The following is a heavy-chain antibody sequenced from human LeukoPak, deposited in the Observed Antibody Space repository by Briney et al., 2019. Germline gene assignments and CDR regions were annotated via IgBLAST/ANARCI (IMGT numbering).Heavy chain of an antibody. CDR1: GGSISSSSYY. D-gene: IGHD3-3*01. Sequence: SETLSLTCSVSGGSISSSSYYWGWIRQPTRKGLEWIGSIYNSGSTYYHSSLKSRVTISVDTSKNPFSLQLSSVTAADTAVYYCTVFGALGDYFDYWGQGTLVTVSS. CDR2: IYNSGST. J-gene: IGHJ4*02. V-gene: IGHV4-39*01. CDR3: TVFGALGDYFDY.